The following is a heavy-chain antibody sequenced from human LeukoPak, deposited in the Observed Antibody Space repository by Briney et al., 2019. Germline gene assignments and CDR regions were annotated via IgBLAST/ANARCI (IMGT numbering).Heavy chain of an antibody. J-gene: IGHJ5*02. V-gene: IGHV1-8*03. CDR2: LNPNSGNA. CDR3: ARRKFLGWFDP. Sequence: ASVKVSCKASGYIFNTYDIGWVRQATGQGLEWVGWLNPNSGNAGYAQKFQGRVTISRNTSISTAYMELSSLRSGDTAIYYCARRKFLGWFDPWGQGTLVTVSS. D-gene: IGHD7-27*01. CDR1: GYIFNTYD.